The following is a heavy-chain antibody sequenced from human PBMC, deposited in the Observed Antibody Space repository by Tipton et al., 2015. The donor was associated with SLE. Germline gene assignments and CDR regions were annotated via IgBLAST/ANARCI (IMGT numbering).Heavy chain of an antibody. CDR1: GFTVSSNY. J-gene: IGHJ5*02. V-gene: IGHV3-53*04. Sequence: VQMVQSGGGLVQPGGSLRLSCAASGFTVSSNYMSWVRQAPGKGLEWVSVIYSGDSTYYADSVKGRFTISRDNSKNTLYLQMNSLRAEDTAVYYCAREGITIFGGFDPWGQGTLVTVSS. CDR3: AREGITIFGGFDP. D-gene: IGHD3-3*01. CDR2: IYSGDST.